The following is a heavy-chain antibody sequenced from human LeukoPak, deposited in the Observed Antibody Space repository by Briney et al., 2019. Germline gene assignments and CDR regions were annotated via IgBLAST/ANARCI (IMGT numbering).Heavy chain of an antibody. Sequence: SSETLSLTCTVSGGSISSGSYYWSWIRQPAGKGLEWIGRIYTSGSTNYNPSLKSRVTISVDTSKNQFSLKLSSVTAADTAVYYCARAPTYYDFLTGYSPGHFDYWGQGTLVTVSS. CDR3: ARAPTYYDFLTGYSPGHFDY. CDR2: IYTSGST. J-gene: IGHJ4*02. CDR1: GGSISSGSYY. D-gene: IGHD3-9*01. V-gene: IGHV4-61*02.